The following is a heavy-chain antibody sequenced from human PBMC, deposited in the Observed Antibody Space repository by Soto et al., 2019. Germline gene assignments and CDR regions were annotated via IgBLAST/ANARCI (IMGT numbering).Heavy chain of an antibody. V-gene: IGHV4-59*01. CDR2: LYNSGST. D-gene: IGHD1-1*01. Sequence: QVQLQESGPGLVKPSETLSLTCTVSGGSITGYYWSWIRQPPGKGLEWIGYLYNSGSTNYNPSLNRRDTIAVDKSKVDFSKNLISVTAANATVYYSAKEEALGPDNTGGYCDTWGRGTLGSVSS. CDR1: GGSITGYY. J-gene: IGHJ2*01. CDR3: AKEEALGPDNTGGYCDT.